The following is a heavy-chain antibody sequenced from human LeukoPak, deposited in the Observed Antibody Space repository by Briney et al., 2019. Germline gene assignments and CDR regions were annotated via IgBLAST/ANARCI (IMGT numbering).Heavy chain of an antibody. D-gene: IGHD2-15*01. CDR2: ISGESGST. Sequence: ASVKVSCKASGYTFSNYGISWVRLAPGQGLEWMGWISGESGSTNYAQKFQGRVTMSTDTSTSTAYMELRSLRSDDTAVFYCARDFSGQCSGRMCSVGDFRHWGQGTLVTVSS. CDR3: ARDFSGQCSGRMCSVGDFRH. CDR1: GYTFSNYG. V-gene: IGHV1-18*01. J-gene: IGHJ1*01.